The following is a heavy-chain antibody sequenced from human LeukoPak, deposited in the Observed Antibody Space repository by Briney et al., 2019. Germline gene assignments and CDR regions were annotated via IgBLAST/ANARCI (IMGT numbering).Heavy chain of an antibody. CDR2: IYYSGST. Sequence: SETLSLTCTVSGGSVSSGSYYWSWIRQPPGKGLVWIGYIYYSGSTNYNPSLKSRVTISVDTSKNQFSLKLSSVTAADTAVYYCARGGYYDSSGYYSAHFDYWGQGTLVTVSS. CDR3: ARGGYYDSSGYYSAHFDY. J-gene: IGHJ4*02. V-gene: IGHV4-61*01. CDR1: GGSVSSGSYY. D-gene: IGHD3-22*01.